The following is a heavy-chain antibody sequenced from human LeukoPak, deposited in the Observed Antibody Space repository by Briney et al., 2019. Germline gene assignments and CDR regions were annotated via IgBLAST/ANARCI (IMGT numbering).Heavy chain of an antibody. Sequence: GGSLRLSCEASGFTFSSYAMDWVRQAPDKGLEWVAVIWYDGSEKFYADSVKGRFTISRDNSKNTLYLQMNSLRAEDTAVYYCAKDSGANYYDSSGYPDFDYWGQGTLVTVSS. CDR3: AKDSGANYYDSSGYPDFDY. CDR1: GFTFSSYA. J-gene: IGHJ4*02. V-gene: IGHV3-33*06. CDR2: IWYDGSEK. D-gene: IGHD3-22*01.